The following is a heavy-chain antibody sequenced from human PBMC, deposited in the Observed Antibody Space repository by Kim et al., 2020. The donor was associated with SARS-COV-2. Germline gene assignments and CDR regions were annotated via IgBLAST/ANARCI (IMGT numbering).Heavy chain of an antibody. V-gene: IGHV3-23*01. Sequence: GGSLRLSCLASRFTFSSSAMTWVRQAPGKGLEWVSTIFGSGHGTYYTDSVKGRFIVSRDNSKNTLYLQMNNLKADDTAIYYCAKNVHVTSVTFLWYFDLWGRGTSVIVSS. D-gene: IGHD2-2*01. J-gene: IGHJ2*01. CDR2: IFGSGHGT. CDR1: RFTFSSSA. CDR3: AKNVHVTSVTFLWYFDL.